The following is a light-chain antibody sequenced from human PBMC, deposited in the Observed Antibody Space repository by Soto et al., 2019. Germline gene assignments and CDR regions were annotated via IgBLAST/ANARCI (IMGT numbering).Light chain of an antibody. Sequence: QSALTQPRSVSGSPGQSITISCTGTSTDVGAFRYVSWYQQHPGKAPKIIIYDVSERPSGVPDRFSGSKSGNTASLTISGLQTEDEADYYCCLYAGRYTRVFGGGTKLTVL. CDR3: CLYAGRYTRV. V-gene: IGLV2-11*01. CDR1: STDVGAFRY. J-gene: IGLJ3*02. CDR2: DVS.